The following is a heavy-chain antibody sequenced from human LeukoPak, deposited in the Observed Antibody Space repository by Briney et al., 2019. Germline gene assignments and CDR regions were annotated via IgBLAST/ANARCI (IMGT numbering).Heavy chain of an antibody. CDR2: IIPILGIA. CDR3: ARDRGEMATISYYYMDV. D-gene: IGHD5-24*01. Sequence: SVKVSCKACGGTFSSYTISWLRQAPGRGLAWVGRIIPILGIANYAQKFQGRVTITADKSQNPAYLELSSLRCEDTAVYYCARDRGEMATISYYYMDVWGKGTTVTVSS. CDR1: GGTFSSYT. V-gene: IGHV1-69*04. J-gene: IGHJ6*03.